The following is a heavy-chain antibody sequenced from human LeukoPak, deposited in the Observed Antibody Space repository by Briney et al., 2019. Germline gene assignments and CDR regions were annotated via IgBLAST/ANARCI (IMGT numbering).Heavy chain of an antibody. CDR2: ISAYNGNT. D-gene: IGHD1-7*01. V-gene: IGHV1-18*01. CDR3: SRDDPGTHLFVY. Sequence: ASVKVSCKASGYTFTSYGISWVRQAPGQGLEWMGWISAYNGNTNYAQKLQGRVTMTTDTSTSTAYMELRSLRSDDTTVYYCSRDDPGTHLFVYWGQGTLVTVSS. CDR1: GYTFTSYG. J-gene: IGHJ4*02.